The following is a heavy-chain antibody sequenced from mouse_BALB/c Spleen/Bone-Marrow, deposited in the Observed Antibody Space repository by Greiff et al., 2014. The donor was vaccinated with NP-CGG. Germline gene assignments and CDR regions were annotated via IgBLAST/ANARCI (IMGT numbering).Heavy chain of an antibody. D-gene: IGHD2-4*01. Sequence: VQLQQSGAELARPGASVKLSCKASGYTLTSHWMQWVKQRPGQGLEWIGAIYPGDGDTRYTQKFKGKATLTADKSSSTAYMQLSSLASEDSAVYYCARGDYDYDDWFAYWGQGTLVTVSA. CDR3: ARGDYDYDDWFAY. J-gene: IGHJ3*01. CDR1: GYTLTSHW. CDR2: IYPGDGDT. V-gene: IGHV1-87*01.